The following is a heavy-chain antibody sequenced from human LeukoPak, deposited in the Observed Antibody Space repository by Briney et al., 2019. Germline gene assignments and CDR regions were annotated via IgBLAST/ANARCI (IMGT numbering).Heavy chain of an antibody. CDR2: ITSSGST. J-gene: IGHJ4*02. Sequence: PSETLSLTCTGSGGSLNSYYWSWIRPPPWKGLEWIGSITSSGSTNYNPSLKSRVTISLDTSKTKFFLKLSAVTAADTALYYCTRGNANWGQGTLVTVSS. CDR3: TRGNAN. CDR1: GGSLNSYY. V-gene: IGHV4-59*01.